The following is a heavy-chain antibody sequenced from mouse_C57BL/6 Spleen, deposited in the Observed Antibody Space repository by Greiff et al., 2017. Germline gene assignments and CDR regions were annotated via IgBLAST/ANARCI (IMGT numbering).Heavy chain of an antibody. J-gene: IGHJ2*01. CDR1: GYTFTSYG. CDR2: IYPRSGNT. Sequence: QVQLQQSGAELARPGASVKLSCKASGYTFTSYGISWVKQRTGQGLEWIGEIYPRSGNTYYNEKFKGKATLTADKSSSPAYMELRSLTSEDSAVYFCARGAYYYGSRDYFDYWGQGTTLTVSS. CDR3: ARGAYYYGSRDYFDY. D-gene: IGHD1-1*01. V-gene: IGHV1-81*01.